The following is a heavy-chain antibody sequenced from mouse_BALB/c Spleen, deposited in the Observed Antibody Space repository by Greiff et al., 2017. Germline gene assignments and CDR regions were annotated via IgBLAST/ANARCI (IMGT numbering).Heavy chain of an antibody. CDR3: AREDGNYYYYAMDY. D-gene: IGHD2-1*01. V-gene: IGHV2-9*02. J-gene: IGHJ4*01. CDR1: GFSLTSYG. CDR2: IWAGGST. Sequence: VQLQESGPGLVAPSQSLSITCTVSGFSLTSYGVHWVRQPPGKGLEWLGVIWAGGSTNYNSALMSRLSISKDNSKSQVFLKMNSLQTDDTAMYYCAREDGNYYYYAMDYWGQGTSVTVSS.